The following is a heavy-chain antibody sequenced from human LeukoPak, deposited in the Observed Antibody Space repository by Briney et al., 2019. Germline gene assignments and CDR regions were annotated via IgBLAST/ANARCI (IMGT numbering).Heavy chain of an antibody. CDR3: ARDLEGYHYGSVNYPQ. CDR2: INPNSGGT. J-gene: IGHJ4*02. D-gene: IGHD3-10*01. V-gene: IGHV1-2*02. Sequence: ASMKVSCKASGYTFTGYYIHWLRQAPGQGLEWMGFINPNSGGTNYAQKFQGRVTMTRDTSISTAYMELSSLTSDDTAVYYCARDLEGYHYGSVNYPQWGQGTLITVHS. CDR1: GYTFTGYY.